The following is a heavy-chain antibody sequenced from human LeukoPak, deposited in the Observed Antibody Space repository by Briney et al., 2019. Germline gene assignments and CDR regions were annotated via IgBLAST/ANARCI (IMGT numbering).Heavy chain of an antibody. D-gene: IGHD4-11*01. V-gene: IGHV3-30*03. CDR1: GFAFSTYG. J-gene: IGHJ4*02. CDR2: ISDDGGVK. Sequence: PGGSLRLSCAASGFAFSTYGLNWVRQAPGKGLEWVALISDDGGVKYYADSVKGRFTISRDNSMNTLYLQMNSLRTEDTAVYYCLTEDTPTVFDYWGQGTLVTVSS. CDR3: LTEDTPTVFDY.